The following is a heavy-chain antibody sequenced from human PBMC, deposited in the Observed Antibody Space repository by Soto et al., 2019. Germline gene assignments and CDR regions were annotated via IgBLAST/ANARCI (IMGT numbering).Heavy chain of an antibody. D-gene: IGHD6-13*01. Sequence: QVQLVQSGAEVKKPGASVKVSCKASGYTFTSYDINWVRQATGQGLEWMGWMNPNSGNTGYAQKFQSRVTMTRNTSISTAYMELTSLRSEDTAVYYCARGGSAQQLVPRSYGMGVWGQGTTVKVSS. V-gene: IGHV1-8*01. CDR1: GYTFTSYD. CDR3: ARGGSAQQLVPRSYGMGV. J-gene: IGHJ6*02. CDR2: MNPNSGNT.